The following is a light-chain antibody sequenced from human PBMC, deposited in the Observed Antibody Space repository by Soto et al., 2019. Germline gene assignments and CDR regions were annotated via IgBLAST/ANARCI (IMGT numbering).Light chain of an antibody. V-gene: IGKV3-15*01. Sequence: EIVMTQSPATLSVSPGERATLSCRASQSVSSNLAWYQQKPGQAPRLLIYGASTRATGIPARLSGSGSGTEFTLTISSLRSEDFAVYYCQQYNNWPWTVGQGTKVEIK. CDR2: GAS. CDR3: QQYNNWPWT. CDR1: QSVSSN. J-gene: IGKJ1*01.